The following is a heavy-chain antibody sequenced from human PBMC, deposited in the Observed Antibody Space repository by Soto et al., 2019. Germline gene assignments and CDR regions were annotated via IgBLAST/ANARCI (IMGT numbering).Heavy chain of an antibody. CDR2: INTNSGGT. J-gene: IGHJ3*02. V-gene: IGHV1-2*02. CDR3: ERDLYDFWSASGAFDI. CDR1: GYTFTGYY. Sequence: ASVKVSCKASGYTFTGYYMHWVRQAPGQGLEWMGWINTNSGGTNYAQKFQGRVTMTRDTSISTAYMELSRLRSDDTAVYYCERDLYDFWSASGAFDIWGQGTMVTVSS. D-gene: IGHD3-3*01.